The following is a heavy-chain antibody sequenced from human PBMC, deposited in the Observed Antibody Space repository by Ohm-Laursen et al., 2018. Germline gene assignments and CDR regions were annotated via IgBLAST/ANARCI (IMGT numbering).Heavy chain of an antibody. CDR1: GLTFSDYG. CDR3: ARDLVVAGNRDY. J-gene: IGHJ4*02. Sequence: SLRLSCAASGLTFSDYGMHWVRQAPGKGLEWVALIWHDGSHKFHIDSVKGRFTISRDNSKNTLYLQMNSLRAEDTAVYYCARDLVVAGNRDYWGQGTLVTVSS. D-gene: IGHD6-19*01. CDR2: IWHDGSHK. V-gene: IGHV3-33*01.